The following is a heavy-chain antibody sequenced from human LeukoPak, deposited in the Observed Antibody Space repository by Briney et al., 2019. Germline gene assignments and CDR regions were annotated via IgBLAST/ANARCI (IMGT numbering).Heavy chain of an antibody. CDR2: IYYSGST. CDR1: GGSISSYY. Sequence: SETLSLTCTVSGGSISSYYWSWIRQPPGKGLEWTGYIYYSGSTNYNPSLKSRVTISVDTSKNQFSLKLSSVTAADTAVYYCARGDYEGIYYWGQGTLVTVSS. CDR3: ARGDYEGIYY. D-gene: IGHD4-17*01. V-gene: IGHV4-59*01. J-gene: IGHJ4*02.